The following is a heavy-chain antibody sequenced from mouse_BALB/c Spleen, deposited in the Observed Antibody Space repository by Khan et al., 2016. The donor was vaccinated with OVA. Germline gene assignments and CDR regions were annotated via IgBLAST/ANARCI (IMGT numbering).Heavy chain of an antibody. J-gene: IGHJ3*01. V-gene: IGHV1S136*01. CDR2: IYPFNDDT. CDR1: RYTFTSYV. D-gene: IGHD1-1*01. Sequence: VQLQQSGPELVKPGASVKMSCKASRYTFTSYVMHWVKQKPGLGLEWIGYIYPFNDDTKYNEKFKGKATLTSDKSSSTAYMELSSLTSEDSAVYYCAPVGNYYVSFAYWGQGTLVTVSA. CDR3: APVGNYYVSFAY.